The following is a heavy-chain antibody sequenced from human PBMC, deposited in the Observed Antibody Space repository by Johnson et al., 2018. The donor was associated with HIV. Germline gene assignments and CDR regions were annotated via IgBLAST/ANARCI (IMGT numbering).Heavy chain of an antibody. CDR3: ATLNGHAFDI. V-gene: IGHV3-7*05. J-gene: IGHJ3*02. CDR2: IKQGGREK. Sequence: VQLVESGGGLVQPGGSLRLSCAASGFTFSSSWMSWVRQAPGKGLEWVANIKQGGREKYFVDSLKGRFIISRDNSKNSLYLQMNSLRAEDTAVYYCATLNGHAFDIWGQGTMVTVSS. CDR1: GFTFSSSW.